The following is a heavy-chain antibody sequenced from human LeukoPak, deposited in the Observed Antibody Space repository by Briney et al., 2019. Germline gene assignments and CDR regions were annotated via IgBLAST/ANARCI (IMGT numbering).Heavy chain of an antibody. J-gene: IGHJ4*02. CDR2: IYPGDSDT. Sequence: GESLKISCKGSGYSLTSYWIAWVRQMPGKGLEWMGIIYPGDSDTRYSPSFQGQVSISADKSVSTAYLQWSSLQSSDTATYYCARRPPYNPFDYWGQGTLVTVSS. CDR3: ARRPPYNPFDY. CDR1: GYSLTSYW. V-gene: IGHV5-51*01. D-gene: IGHD1-1*01.